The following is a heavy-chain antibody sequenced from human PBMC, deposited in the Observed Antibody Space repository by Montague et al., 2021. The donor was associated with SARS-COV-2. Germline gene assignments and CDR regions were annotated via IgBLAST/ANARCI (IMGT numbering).Heavy chain of an antibody. D-gene: IGHD2-15*01. CDR2: IYHSGST. Sequence: RRTLSLTCAVSGGSISSSNWWSWVRQPPGKGLEWIGEIYHSGSTNYNPSLKSRVTISVDKSKDQFSLKLSSVTAADTAVYYCAREGLVVRGWFDPWGQGTLVTVSS. CDR3: AREGLVVRGWFDP. CDR1: GGSISSSNW. V-gene: IGHV4-4*03. J-gene: IGHJ5*02.